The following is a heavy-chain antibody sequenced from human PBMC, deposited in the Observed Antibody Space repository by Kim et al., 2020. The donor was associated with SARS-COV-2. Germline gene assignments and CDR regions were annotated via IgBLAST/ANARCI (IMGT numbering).Heavy chain of an antibody. V-gene: IGHV4-34*01. CDR3: ARFPAGYYYGSGSRFDY. CDR1: GGSFSGYY. D-gene: IGHD3-10*01. J-gene: IGHJ4*02. Sequence: SETLSLTCAVYGGSFSGYYWSWIRQPPGKGLEWIGEINHSGSTNYNPSLKSRVTISVDTSKNQFSLKLSSVTAADTAVYYCARFPAGYYYGSGSRFDYWGQGTLVTVSS. CDR2: INHSGST.